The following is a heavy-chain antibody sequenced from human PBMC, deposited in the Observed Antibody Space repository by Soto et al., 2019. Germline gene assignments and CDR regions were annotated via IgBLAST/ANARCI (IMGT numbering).Heavy chain of an antibody. Sequence: QVHLVESGGGVVQPGRSLRLSCAASGFTFSSYGMHWVRQAPGKGLEWVAIIWYDGSNKYYADSVKGRFTISRDNSKNTLDLQVNSLRAEDTAVYYCARVKGRQWLGQDYWGQGTLVTVSS. V-gene: IGHV3-33*01. J-gene: IGHJ4*02. CDR2: IWYDGSNK. CDR1: GFTFSSYG. CDR3: ARVKGRQWLGQDY. D-gene: IGHD6-19*01.